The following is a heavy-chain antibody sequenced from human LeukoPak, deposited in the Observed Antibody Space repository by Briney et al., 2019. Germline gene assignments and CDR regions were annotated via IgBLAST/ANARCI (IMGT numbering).Heavy chain of an antibody. CDR1: GYTLTELS. CDR2: FDPEDGET. Sequence: ASVTVSCKVSGYTLTELSMHWVRQAPGKGLEWMGGFDPEDGETIYAQKFQGRVTMTEDTSTDTAYMELSSLRSEDTAVYYCATGVLRSLYYYYGMDVWGQGTTVTVSS. CDR3: ATGVLRSLYYYYGMDV. D-gene: IGHD2-8*01. J-gene: IGHJ6*02. V-gene: IGHV1-24*01.